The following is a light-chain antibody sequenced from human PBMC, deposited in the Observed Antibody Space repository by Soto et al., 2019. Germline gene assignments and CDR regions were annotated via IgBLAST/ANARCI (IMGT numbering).Light chain of an antibody. CDR3: CSYAGSSTHV. V-gene: IGLV2-23*01. J-gene: IGLJ1*01. Sequence: QSVLTQPASVSGSPGQSITISCTGTSSDVGSYNLVSWYQQHPGKAPKLMIYEGSKRPSGVSNRFSGSKSGNTASLTISGLQAEDEADYYCCSYAGSSTHVFRTGTKVTV. CDR1: SSDVGSYNL. CDR2: EGS.